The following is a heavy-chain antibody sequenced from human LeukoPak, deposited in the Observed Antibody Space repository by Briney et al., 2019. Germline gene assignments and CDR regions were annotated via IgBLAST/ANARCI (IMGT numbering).Heavy chain of an antibody. CDR1: GLPFCNYA. V-gene: IGHV3-23*01. CDR2: ISDGGHST. J-gene: IGHJ4*02. D-gene: IGHD4-23*01. CDR3: AKECITGVTPGLDY. Sequence: GGSLRLSCAASGLPFCNYAIRWVREARGEGVECVSDISDGGHSTYYADSVTGRFTISIDNSKNNLYLQMNSVRAEDTAMYYCAKECITGVTPGLDYWGQGTMVTVSS.